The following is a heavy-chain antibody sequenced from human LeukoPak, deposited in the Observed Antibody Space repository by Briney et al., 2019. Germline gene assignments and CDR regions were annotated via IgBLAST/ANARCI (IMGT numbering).Heavy chain of an antibody. V-gene: IGHV4-59*11. CDR3: ARLGDIVVVPAAFDI. CDR1: GGSISSHY. Sequence: SETQSLTCTVSGGSISSHYWSWIRQPPGKGLEWIGYIYYSGSTNYNPSLKSRVTISVDTSKNQFSLKLSSVTAADTAVYYCARLGDIVVVPAAFDIWGQGTMVTVSS. J-gene: IGHJ3*02. CDR2: IYYSGST. D-gene: IGHD2-2*01.